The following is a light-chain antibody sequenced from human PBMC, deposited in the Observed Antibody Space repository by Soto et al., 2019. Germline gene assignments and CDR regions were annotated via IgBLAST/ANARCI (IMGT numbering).Light chain of an antibody. CDR2: DAS. CDR1: QRVSSH. CDR3: QQYNNWPPWT. V-gene: IGKV3D-15*01. Sequence: ETVMTQSPVTLSVSPGYTSTLSCRASQRVSSHLAWYQQKPGQAPRLLIYDASNRATGIPARFSGSGSGTEFTLTIRSLQSEDFAVYYCQQYNNWPPWTFGQGTTVDIK. J-gene: IGKJ1*01.